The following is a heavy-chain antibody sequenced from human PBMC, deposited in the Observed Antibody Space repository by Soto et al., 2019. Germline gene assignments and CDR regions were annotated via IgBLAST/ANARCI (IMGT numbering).Heavy chain of an antibody. J-gene: IGHJ5*02. CDR3: AHFSDLEWFDP. D-gene: IGHD2-21*01. CDR1: GGSISSSSYY. V-gene: IGHV4-39*07. Sequence: PSSTLSLTCTFSGGSISSSSYYWGWIRQPPGKGLEWIGSIYYSVSTYYNPSLKSRVTISVDTSKNQFSLKLSSLTAADTAVYYCAHFSDLEWFDPWGQGTLVTVSS. CDR2: IYYSVST.